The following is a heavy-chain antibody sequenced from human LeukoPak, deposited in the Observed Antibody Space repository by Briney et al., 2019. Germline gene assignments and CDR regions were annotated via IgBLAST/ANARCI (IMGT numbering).Heavy chain of an antibody. CDR1: GGSVSNYY. CDR2: VYYTGST. D-gene: IGHD6-6*01. Sequence: KASETLSLTCSVSGGSVSNYYWSWIRHPPGKGLEWIGYVYYTGSTNYNTSLKSRVTMFEDKSKNQFSLRLYSVTVADTAVYYCARHFAYSSSSYFDYWGQGSLVTVSS. J-gene: IGHJ4*02. CDR3: ARHFAYSSSSYFDY. V-gene: IGHV4-59*08.